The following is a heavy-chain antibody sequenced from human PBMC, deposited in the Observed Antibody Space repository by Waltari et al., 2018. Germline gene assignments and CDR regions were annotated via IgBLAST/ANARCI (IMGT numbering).Heavy chain of an antibody. V-gene: IGHV3-7*01. D-gene: IGHD1-1*01. CDR2: IQQDGSEK. CDR3: ASAKASYNWNDEGWDY. Sequence: EVQLVESGGGLVQPGGSLRLSCAASGFTFSIYWLSWVRQAPGKGLEWGANIQQDGSEKYYADSVKGRFTISRDNAKNSLYLQMNSLRAEDTAVYYCASAKASYNWNDEGWDYWGQGTLVTVSS. CDR1: GFTFSIYW. J-gene: IGHJ4*02.